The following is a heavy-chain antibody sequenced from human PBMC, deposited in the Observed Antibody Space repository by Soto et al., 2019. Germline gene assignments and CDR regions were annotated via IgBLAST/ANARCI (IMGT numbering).Heavy chain of an antibody. CDR1: GLTFSSSA. CDR2: IVVGSGKT. CDR3: AATFDSGSYDFGGHPW. V-gene: IGHV1-58*02. Sequence: SVKVSCKASGLTFSSSAIQLVIQARVQPLEWIGWIVVGSGKTDYTPNLQARVTITRDKSTSTAYMELSGLRSEDTAVYYCAATFDSGSYDFGGHPWWGQGTLDTVSS. D-gene: IGHD2-21*01. J-gene: IGHJ4*02.